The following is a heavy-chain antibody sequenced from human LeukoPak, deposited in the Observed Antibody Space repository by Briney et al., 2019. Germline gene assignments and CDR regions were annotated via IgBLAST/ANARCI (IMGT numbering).Heavy chain of an antibody. Sequence: PGGSLRLSCAASGFTFSSYAMSWVRQAPGKGLEWVSAISGSGGSTYYADSVKGRFTISRDNSKNTLYLQMNSLRAEDTAVYYCXXXXXGYSSSWYQPFDYWGQGTLVTVSS. CDR1: GFTFSSYA. CDR3: XXXXXGYSSSWYQPFDY. CDR2: ISGSGGST. V-gene: IGHV3-23*01. J-gene: IGHJ4*02. D-gene: IGHD6-13*01.